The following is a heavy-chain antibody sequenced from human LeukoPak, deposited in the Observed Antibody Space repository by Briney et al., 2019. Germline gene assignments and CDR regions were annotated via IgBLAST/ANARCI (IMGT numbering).Heavy chain of an antibody. Sequence: PVGSLRLSCAASGFTFSGSAMHWVRQASGKGLEWVGRIRSKANSYATAYAASVKGRSTISRDDSKNTAYLQMNSLKTEDTAVYYCTFLGYCTNGVCRDYFDYWGQGTLVTVSS. D-gene: IGHD2-8*01. CDR1: GFTFSGSA. CDR3: TFLGYCTNGVCRDYFDY. J-gene: IGHJ4*02. CDR2: IRSKANSYAT. V-gene: IGHV3-73*01.